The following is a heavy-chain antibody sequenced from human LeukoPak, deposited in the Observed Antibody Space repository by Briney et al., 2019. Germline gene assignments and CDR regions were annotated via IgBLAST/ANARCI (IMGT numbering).Heavy chain of an antibody. V-gene: IGHV4-59*01. CDR3: ARGKVGAIGTFDY. CDR1: GGSISSYY. J-gene: IGHJ4*02. D-gene: IGHD1-26*01. Sequence: SETLSLTRTVSGGSISSYYWSWIRQPPGKGLEWIGYIYYSGSTNYNPSLKSRVTISVDTSKNQFSLKLSSVTAADTAVYYCARGKVGAIGTFDYWGQGTLVTVSS. CDR2: IYYSGST.